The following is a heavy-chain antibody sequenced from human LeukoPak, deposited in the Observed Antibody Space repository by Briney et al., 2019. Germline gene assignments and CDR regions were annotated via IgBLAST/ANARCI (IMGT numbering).Heavy chain of an antibody. CDR2: ISAYNGNT. V-gene: IGHV1-18*01. Sequence: ASMKVSCKASGYTFTSYGISWVRQAPGQGLEWMGWISAYNGNTNYAQKLQGRVTMTTDTSTSTAYMELRSLRSDDTAVYYCATAHDYGDYQDYWGQGTLVTVSS. CDR1: GYTFTSYG. D-gene: IGHD4-17*01. CDR3: ATAHDYGDYQDY. J-gene: IGHJ4*02.